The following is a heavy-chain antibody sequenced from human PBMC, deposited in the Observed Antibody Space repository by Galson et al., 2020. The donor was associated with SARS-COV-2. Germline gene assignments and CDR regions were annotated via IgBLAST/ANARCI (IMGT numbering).Heavy chain of an antibody. CDR3: ARSYDDFATWFDP. Sequence: ASVKVSCKASGYTFTSYEINWVRQAPGQGPAWMGWMNPHSGNTGYAQKFQGRLTMTRTTSISTAYMELNSLTSEDTAVYYCARSYDDFATWFDPWGQGTLVTVSS. J-gene: IGHJ5*02. CDR2: MNPHSGNT. V-gene: IGHV1-8*01. CDR1: GYTFTSYE. D-gene: IGHD4-17*01.